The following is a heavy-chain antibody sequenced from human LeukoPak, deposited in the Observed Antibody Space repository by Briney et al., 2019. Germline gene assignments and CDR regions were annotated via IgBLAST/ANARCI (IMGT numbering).Heavy chain of an antibody. D-gene: IGHD6-19*01. CDR1: GFTFSSYW. CDR2: IKQDGSEK. J-gene: IGHJ4*02. CDR3: ARERIAVAGKADY. Sequence: GGSLRLSCAASGFTFSSYWMSWVRQAPGKGLEWVANIKQDGSEKYYVDSVKGRFTISRDNAKNPLYLQMNSLRAEDTAVYYCARERIAVAGKADYWGQGTLVTVSS. V-gene: IGHV3-7*01.